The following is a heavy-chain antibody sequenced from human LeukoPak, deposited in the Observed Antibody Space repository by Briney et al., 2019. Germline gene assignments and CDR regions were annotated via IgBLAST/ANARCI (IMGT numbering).Heavy chain of an antibody. J-gene: IGHJ4*02. D-gene: IGHD5-24*01. V-gene: IGHV5-51*01. CDR3: ARSRDGYNYPYYFDY. Sequence: GESLKISCKGSGYSFTSYWIGWVRQMPGKGLEWMGIIYPGDSDTRYSPSFQGQVTTSADKSISTAYLQWSSLEASDTAMYYCARSRDGYNYPYYFDYWGQGTLVTVSS. CDR1: GYSFTSYW. CDR2: IYPGDSDT.